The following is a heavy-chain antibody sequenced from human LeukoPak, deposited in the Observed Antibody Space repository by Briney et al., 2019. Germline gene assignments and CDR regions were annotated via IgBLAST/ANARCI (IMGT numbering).Heavy chain of an antibody. D-gene: IGHD1-26*01. Sequence: PGRSLRLSCAASGFTFRSYAMHWVRQAPGKGLEWVALISYDGSNKYYADSVKGRFTISRDNSKNTLYLQMNSLRAEDTAVYYCARFYANEWALPHWGQGTLVTVSS. CDR2: ISYDGSNK. V-gene: IGHV3-30*04. J-gene: IGHJ4*02. CDR1: GFTFRSYA. CDR3: ARFYANEWALPH.